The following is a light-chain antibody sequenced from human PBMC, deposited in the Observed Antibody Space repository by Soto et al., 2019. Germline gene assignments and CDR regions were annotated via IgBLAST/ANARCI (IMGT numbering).Light chain of an antibody. V-gene: IGKV1-27*01. CDR2: GAS. Sequence: DVRMTQSPSSLSASVGDRVTITCRASQAIANYLAWYQQKPGKVPELLIYGASTLQSGVPSRFSGSASGTEFTLTISSLQPEDVATYYCQKYNSAPLTFGGGTKV. CDR3: QKYNSAPLT. CDR1: QAIANY. J-gene: IGKJ4*01.